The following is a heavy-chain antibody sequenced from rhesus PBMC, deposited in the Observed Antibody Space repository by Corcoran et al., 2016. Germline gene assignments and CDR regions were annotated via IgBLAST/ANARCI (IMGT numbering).Heavy chain of an antibody. Sequence: QVQLQESGPGLVKPSETLFLTCAVSGYSISRGYGWIRIRQLPGQGLEWVGYISGSSGSTNYNPSLKSRVTISKDTSKNQFSLKLSSVTAADTAVYYCARGGGSWPYNSLDVWGRGVLVTVSS. CDR1: GYSISRGYG. CDR3: ARGGGSWPYNSLDV. V-gene: IGHV4-127*01. CDR2: ISGSSGST. J-gene: IGHJ5-2*02. D-gene: IGHD6-25*01.